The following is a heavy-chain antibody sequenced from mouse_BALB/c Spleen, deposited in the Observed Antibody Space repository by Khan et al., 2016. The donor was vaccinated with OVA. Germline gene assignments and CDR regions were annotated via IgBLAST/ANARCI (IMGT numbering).Heavy chain of an antibody. CDR1: GYTFTSYW. D-gene: IGHD2-2*01. Sequence: QVQLQQPGTELVRPGASVKLSCKASGYTFTSYWMNWVKQRPGHDLEWIGRIDPSDSETHYNQLFKDKATLTVDKSSSTAYIQLSSLTSEDSAVYYGARREKYGYDPSWFAYWGQGTLVTVSA. J-gene: IGHJ3*01. CDR2: IDPSDSET. CDR3: ARREKYGYDPSWFAY. V-gene: IGHV1-61*01.